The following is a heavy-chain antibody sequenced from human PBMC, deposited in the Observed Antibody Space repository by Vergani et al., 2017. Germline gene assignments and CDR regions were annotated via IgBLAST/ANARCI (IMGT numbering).Heavy chain of an antibody. V-gene: IGHV3-66*01. D-gene: IGHD3-10*01. J-gene: IGHJ6*02. CDR2: IYSGGST. Sequence: EVQLVESGGGLVQPGGSLRLSCAASGFTVSSNYMSWVRQAPGKGLGWVSVIYSGGSTYYADYVKGRFTISRDNSKNTLYLQMNSLRAEDTALYYCARAPVLLWFGESGYGMDVWGQGTTVTVSS. CDR3: ARAPVLLWFGESGYGMDV. CDR1: GFTVSSNY.